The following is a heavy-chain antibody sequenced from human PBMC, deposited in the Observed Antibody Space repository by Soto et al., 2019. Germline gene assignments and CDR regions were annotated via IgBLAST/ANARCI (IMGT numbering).Heavy chain of an antibody. J-gene: IGHJ6*02. CDR2: ISGYNGDT. CDR3: AKNGKPPYYYYGMDV. D-gene: IGHD1-26*01. Sequence: QGQLVQSGPEAKKPGASVKVSCKASGYTFSRYGISWVRQAPGQGLEWMGWISGYNGDTKYAQKVQGRVTMTIDTSTYTAYMELRSLTSDDTVIYYCAKNGKPPYYYYGMDVWGQGTTGTVSS. CDR1: GYTFSRYG. V-gene: IGHV1-18*01.